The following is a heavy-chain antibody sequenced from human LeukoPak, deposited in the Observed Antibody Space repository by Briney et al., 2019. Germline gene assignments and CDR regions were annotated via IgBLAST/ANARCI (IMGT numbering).Heavy chain of an antibody. CDR1: GFTFRSYG. D-gene: IGHD4-17*01. V-gene: IGHV3-23*01. J-gene: IGHJ4*02. Sequence: GGSLRLSCAASGFTFRSYGMSWVRQAPGKGLEWVSSISGSGGSTYYADSVKGRFTISRDNSQNTLYLQMNSLRAEDTAVYYCVRDHDYALDYWGQGTLVTVSS. CDR2: ISGSGGST. CDR3: VRDHDYALDY.